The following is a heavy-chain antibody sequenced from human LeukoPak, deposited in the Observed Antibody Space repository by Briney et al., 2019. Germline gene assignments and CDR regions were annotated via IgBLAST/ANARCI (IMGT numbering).Heavy chain of an antibody. V-gene: IGHV1-46*01. CDR1: GYTFTSYG. CDR3: ARGYDSSGYYYFGQGYFDY. CDR2: INPSGGST. Sequence: ASVKVSCKASGYTFTSYGISWVRQAPGQGLEWMGIINPSGGSTSYAQKFQGRVTMTRDMSTSTVYMELSSLRSEDTAVYYCARGYDSSGYYYFGQGYFDYWGQGTLVTVSS. J-gene: IGHJ4*02. D-gene: IGHD3-22*01.